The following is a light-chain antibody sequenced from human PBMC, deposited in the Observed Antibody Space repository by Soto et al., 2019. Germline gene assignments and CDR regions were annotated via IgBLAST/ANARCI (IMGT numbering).Light chain of an antibody. CDR2: GAS. Sequence: EIMLTPSPGTLSLSKGEIGTLACWTSQSVGTSYLGWYQQKPGQAPRLLIYGASNRATGIPARFSGSGSGTDFTLTISSLEPEDFAVYYCQQRSNWPLTFGGGTKVDIK. CDR1: QSVGTSY. J-gene: IGKJ4*01. V-gene: IGKV3-11*01. CDR3: QQRSNWPLT.